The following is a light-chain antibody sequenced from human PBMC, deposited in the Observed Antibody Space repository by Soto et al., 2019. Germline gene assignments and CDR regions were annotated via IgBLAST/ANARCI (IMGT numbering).Light chain of an antibody. CDR3: QQYNNWPPIT. J-gene: IGKJ5*01. CDR2: GAS. Sequence: EIVMTQSPATLSVSPGERATLSCRASQSVSGNLAWYQQKPGQAPRLLIYGASTRATGIPARFSGSGSGTEFTRTISSLQSEVFAVYSCQQYNNWPPITFGQGTRLEMK. V-gene: IGKV3-15*01. CDR1: QSVSGN.